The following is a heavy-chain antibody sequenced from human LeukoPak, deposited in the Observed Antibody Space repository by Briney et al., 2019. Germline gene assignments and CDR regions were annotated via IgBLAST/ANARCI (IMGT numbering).Heavy chain of an antibody. CDR2: ISWNSVSI. Sequence: GGSLRLSCAASGFTFDDYAMHWVRQAPGKGLEWVSGISWNSVSINYADSVKGRFTISRDNAKNSLYLQMNSLRAEDTAMYYCARGGGGADYWGQGTLVTVSS. D-gene: IGHD3-16*01. V-gene: IGHV3-9*01. J-gene: IGHJ4*02. CDR1: GFTFDDYA. CDR3: ARGGGGADY.